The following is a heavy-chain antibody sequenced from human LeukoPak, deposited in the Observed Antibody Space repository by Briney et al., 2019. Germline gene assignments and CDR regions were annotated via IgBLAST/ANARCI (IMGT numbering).Heavy chain of an antibody. CDR1: GYTFTGYY. CDR2: INPNSGGT. Sequence: ASVKVSCKASGYTFTGYYMHWVRQAPGQGLEWMGWINPNSGGTNHAQKFQGRVTMTRDTSISTAYMELSRLRSDDTAMYYCATTLDYRNVFDIWGQGTMVTVSS. V-gene: IGHV1-2*02. J-gene: IGHJ3*02. D-gene: IGHD4-11*01. CDR3: ATTLDYRNVFDI.